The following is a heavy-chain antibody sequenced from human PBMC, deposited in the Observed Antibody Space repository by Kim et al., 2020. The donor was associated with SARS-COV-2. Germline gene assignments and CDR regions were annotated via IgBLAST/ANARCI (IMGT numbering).Heavy chain of an antibody. CDR3: ARAGYSSGWSGDLFDY. V-gene: IGHV3-66*01. D-gene: IGHD6-19*01. J-gene: IGHJ4*02. Sequence: SVKGRFTISRDNSKNTMYLQMNSQRAEDTAVYYCARAGYSSGWSGDLFDYWGQGTLVTVSS.